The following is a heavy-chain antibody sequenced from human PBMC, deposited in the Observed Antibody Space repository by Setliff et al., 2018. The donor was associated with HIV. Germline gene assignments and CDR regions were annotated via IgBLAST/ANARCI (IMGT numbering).Heavy chain of an antibody. J-gene: IGHJ6*02. CDR2: IDFGASSR. CDR3: ARGYSGRSGEYYYSGMDV. CDR1: GYSFTTYH. V-gene: IGHV1-46*01. D-gene: IGHD1-26*01. Sequence: ASVKVSCKASGYSFTTYHIHWVRQAPGQGLEWMGLIDFGASSRPYAQQFQGRFTISIDNAKNTLYLQMNSLRAEDTALYHCARGYSGRSGEYYYSGMDVWGQGTTVTVSS.